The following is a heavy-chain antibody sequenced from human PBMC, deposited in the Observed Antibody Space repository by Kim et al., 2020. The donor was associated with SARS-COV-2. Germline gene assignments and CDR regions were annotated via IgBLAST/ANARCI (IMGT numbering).Heavy chain of an antibody. J-gene: IGHJ4*01. D-gene: IGHD2-21*01. CDR3: ARGYFNVPFDS. V-gene: IGHV3-20*03. Sequence: YDVSVRGRFTVSRNNAKNSLYLEMNSLRAEDTALYYCARGYFNVPFDSWGHGTLVTVSS.